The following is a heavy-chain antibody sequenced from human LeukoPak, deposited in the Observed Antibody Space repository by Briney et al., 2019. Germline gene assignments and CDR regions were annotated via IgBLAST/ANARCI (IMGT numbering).Heavy chain of an antibody. CDR3: ARAPITVAGSALWY. D-gene: IGHD6-19*01. CDR1: GYTFTSYG. J-gene: IGHJ4*02. V-gene: IGHV1-18*01. Sequence: ASVKVSCKASGYTFTSYGISWVRRAPGQGLEWMGWISTYNGNTNYAQKLQGRVTMTTDTSTSTAYMELRSLRSDDTAVYYCARAPITVAGSALWYWGQGTLVTVSS. CDR2: ISTYNGNT.